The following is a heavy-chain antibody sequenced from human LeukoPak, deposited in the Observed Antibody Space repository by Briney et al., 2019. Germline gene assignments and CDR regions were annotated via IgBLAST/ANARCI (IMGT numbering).Heavy chain of an antibody. CDR1: LGTFSNYA. V-gene: IGHV1-69*05. CDR2: IIPIFGTA. Sequence: SSVNVSCMPSLGTFSNYAISWVRQAPGQGLDWMGGIIPIFGTANYAQKFQGRVTITTDESTSTAYMELSSLRSEDTAVYYCASRGGRWLQFDWFDPWGQGTLVTVSS. CDR3: ASRGGRWLQFDWFDP. J-gene: IGHJ5*02. D-gene: IGHD5-24*01.